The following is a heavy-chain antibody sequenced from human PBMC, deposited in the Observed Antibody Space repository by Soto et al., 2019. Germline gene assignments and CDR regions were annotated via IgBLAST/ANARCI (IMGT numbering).Heavy chain of an antibody. CDR1: GYTFSTYT. Sequence: QAQLVQSGAEMKKPGASVKVSCKAAGYTFSTYTMNWVRQAPGQSLEWMGWINAGSGNTKYSQNFQGRVSITRDTSSSTDYVELTGLKSEDTAMYYCARDTETLGPRANDALDIWGQGTMVTVSS. D-gene: IGHD3-3*02. V-gene: IGHV1-3*01. CDR2: INAGSGNT. J-gene: IGHJ3*02. CDR3: ARDTETLGPRANDALDI.